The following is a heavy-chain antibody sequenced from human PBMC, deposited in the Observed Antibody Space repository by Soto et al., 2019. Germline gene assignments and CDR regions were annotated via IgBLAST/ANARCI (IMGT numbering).Heavy chain of an antibody. CDR3: ASAVGDLTSWAFDY. CDR2: IIPIFGTA. Sequence: ASVKVSCKASGGTFSSYAISWVRQAPGQGLEWMGGIIPIFGTANYAQKFQGRVTITADESTSTAYMELSSLRSEDTAVYYCASAVGDLTSWAFDYWGQGTLVTVS. J-gene: IGHJ4*02. CDR1: GGTFSSYA. D-gene: IGHD3-16*01. V-gene: IGHV1-69*13.